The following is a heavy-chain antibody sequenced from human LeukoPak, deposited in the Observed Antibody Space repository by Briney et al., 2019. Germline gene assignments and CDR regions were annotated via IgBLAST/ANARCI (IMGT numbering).Heavy chain of an antibody. CDR2: ISTSSAYI. Sequence: GGSLRLSCGASGFTFSSYSLNWVRQAPGKGLEWVSSISTSSAYIYYADSVKGRFTISRDNTKTSLFLQMNSLRAEDTAVYYCARGGKTAAGNPFDMWGQGTMVTVSS. J-gene: IGHJ3*02. CDR1: GFTFSSYS. V-gene: IGHV3-21*01. D-gene: IGHD6-13*01. CDR3: ARGGKTAAGNPFDM.